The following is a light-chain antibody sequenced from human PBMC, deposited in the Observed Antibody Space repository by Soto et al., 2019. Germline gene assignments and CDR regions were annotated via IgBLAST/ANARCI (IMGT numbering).Light chain of an antibody. CDR2: EDD. V-gene: IGLV2-23*01. CDR3: CSYAGSGSFV. Sequence: QSVLTQPASVSGSPGQSITISCTGTSSDVGSYNLVSWYQHHPGKAPKIIIYEDDKRPSGVSYRFSGSKSGHTASLTISGLQAEDEADYYCCSYAGSGSFVFGIGTKVTVL. J-gene: IGLJ1*01. CDR1: SSDVGSYNL.